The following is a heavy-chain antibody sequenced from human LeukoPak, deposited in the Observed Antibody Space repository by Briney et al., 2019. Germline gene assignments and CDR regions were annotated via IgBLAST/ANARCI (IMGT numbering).Heavy chain of an antibody. D-gene: IGHD2-21*02. CDR2: VSAGGSST. CDR3: AKDPSLRVTADY. Sequence: AGGSLRLSCAASGLTFSNYVMNWVRQGPGKGLEWVAGVSAGGSSTYYTDSVKGRFIVSRDNSRNTLYLQMNYLRAEDTAVYYCAKDPSLRVTADYWGQGTLVTVSS. V-gene: IGHV3-23*01. J-gene: IGHJ4*02. CDR1: GLTFSNYV.